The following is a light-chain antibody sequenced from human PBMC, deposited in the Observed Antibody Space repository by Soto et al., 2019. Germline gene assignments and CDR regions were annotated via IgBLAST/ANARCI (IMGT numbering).Light chain of an antibody. CDR2: AAS. V-gene: IGKV1-39*01. J-gene: IGKJ2*01. CDR1: QSISSY. Sequence: DIPMTQSPSSLSASVGDRVTITCRASQSISSYLNWYQQKPGKAPKLLIDAASSLQSGVPSRFSGSGSGTDFNITISILQPEDFATYYCQQSYSTPYTFGQGTKLEIK. CDR3: QQSYSTPYT.